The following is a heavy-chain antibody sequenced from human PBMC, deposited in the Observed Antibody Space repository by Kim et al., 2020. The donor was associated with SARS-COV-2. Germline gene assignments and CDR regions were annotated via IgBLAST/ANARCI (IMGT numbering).Heavy chain of an antibody. CDR3: AKDILGIAATGTTFDY. J-gene: IGHJ4*02. V-gene: IGHV3-9*01. Sequence: SVKGRFTISRDNAKNFLYLQMNRLRAEDTAFYYCAKDILGIAATGTTFDYWGQGTLVTVSS. D-gene: IGHD6-13*01.